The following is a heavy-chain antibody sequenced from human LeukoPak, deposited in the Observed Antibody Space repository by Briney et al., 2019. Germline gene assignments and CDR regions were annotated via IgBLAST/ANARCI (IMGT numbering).Heavy chain of an antibody. Sequence: GGSLRLSCAASGFTFSSYWMSWVRQAPGKGLEWVANIKQDGTEKYYVDSVKGRFTISRDNAKNSLYLQMNSVRAEDTAVYYCARDPLDIVVVPAAPAPGYWGQGTLVTASS. D-gene: IGHD2-2*01. V-gene: IGHV3-7*01. J-gene: IGHJ4*02. CDR2: IKQDGTEK. CDR3: ARDPLDIVVVPAAPAPGY. CDR1: GFTFSSYW.